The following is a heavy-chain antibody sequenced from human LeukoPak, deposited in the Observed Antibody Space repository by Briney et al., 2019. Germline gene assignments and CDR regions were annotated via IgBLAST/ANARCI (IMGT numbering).Heavy chain of an antibody. CDR1: GGSISSYY. D-gene: IGHD2-15*01. V-gene: IGHV4-59*12. Sequence: SETLSLTCTVSGGSISSYYWSWIRQPPGKGLEWIGYIYYSGSTNYNPSLKSRVTISVDTSKNQFSLKLSSVTAADTAVYYCARGGLHYAFDIWGQGTMVTVSS. CDR3: ARGGLHYAFDI. CDR2: IYYSGST. J-gene: IGHJ3*02.